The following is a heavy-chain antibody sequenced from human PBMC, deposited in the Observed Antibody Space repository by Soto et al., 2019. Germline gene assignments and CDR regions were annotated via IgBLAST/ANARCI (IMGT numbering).Heavy chain of an antibody. D-gene: IGHD2-15*01. V-gene: IGHV3-23*01. CDR1: GFAFNNFA. CDR2: ISGGGTST. Sequence: EVQFLESGGGLAQPGGTLGLSCAASGFAFNNFAMTWVRQAPGKGLGWVSGISGGGTSTYYADYVKGRFTISRDNSKSVVYLEMNSLRTEDTAVYYCARGQGGFCTSGSCYFVYWGQGSLVTVTS. CDR3: ARGQGGFCTSGSCYFVY. J-gene: IGHJ4*02.